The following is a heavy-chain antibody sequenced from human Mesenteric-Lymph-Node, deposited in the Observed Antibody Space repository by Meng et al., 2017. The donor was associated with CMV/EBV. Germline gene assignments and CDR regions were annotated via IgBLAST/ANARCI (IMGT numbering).Heavy chain of an antibody. Sequence: GESLKISCAASGFTFSSYSMNWVRQAPGKGLEWVSSISSSSSYIYYADSVKGRFTISRDNAKNSLYLQMNSLRAEDTAVYYCARDRHGLPTHDYWGQGTLVTVSS. CDR1: GFTFSSYS. V-gene: IGHV3-21*01. J-gene: IGHJ4*02. CDR3: ARDRHGLPTHDY. CDR2: ISSSSSYI.